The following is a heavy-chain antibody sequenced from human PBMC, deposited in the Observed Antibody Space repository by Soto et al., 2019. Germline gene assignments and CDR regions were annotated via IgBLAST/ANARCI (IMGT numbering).Heavy chain of an antibody. J-gene: IGHJ1*01. Sequence: PGGSLRLSCAASGFTFSSYSMNWVRQAPGKGLEWVAVILYDRSKKYYAGSVNGRFTISRDNSKNALYLQMNSLRAEDTAVYYCARASAPPRSYQGYFQNWGQGTLDTVSS. CDR2: ILYDRSKK. V-gene: IGHV3-30*03. D-gene: IGHD2-2*01. CDR1: GFTFSSYS. CDR3: ARASAPPRSYQGYFQN.